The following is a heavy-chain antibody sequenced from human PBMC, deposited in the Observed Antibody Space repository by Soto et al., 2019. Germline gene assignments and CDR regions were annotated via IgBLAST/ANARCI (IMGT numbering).Heavy chain of an antibody. Sequence: PGGSLRLSCAASGFTFSSYAMSWVRQAPGKGLEWVSAISGSGGSTYYADSVKGRFTISRDNSKNTLYLQMNSLRAEDTAVYYCAKGFQDRERQQLAITYYYYYGVDDWGQGTTVTVSS. CDR2: ISGSGGST. V-gene: IGHV3-23*01. J-gene: IGHJ6*02. CDR1: GFTFSSYA. CDR3: AKGFQDRERQQLAITYYYYYGVDD. D-gene: IGHD6-13*01.